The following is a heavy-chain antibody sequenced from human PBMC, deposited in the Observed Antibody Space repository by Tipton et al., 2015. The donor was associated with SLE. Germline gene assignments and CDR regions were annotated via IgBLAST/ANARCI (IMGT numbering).Heavy chain of an antibody. CDR3: ARGSYDFWSGYYYYYYYMDV. V-gene: IGHV3-48*01. CDR2: ISSSSSTI. CDR1: GFTFSSYS. Sequence: SLRLSCAASGFTFSSYSMNWVRQAPGKGLEWVSYISSSSSTIYYADSVKGRFTISRDNAKNSLYLQMNSLRAEDTAVYYYARGSYDFWSGYYYYYYYMDVWGKGTTVTISS. D-gene: IGHD3-3*01. J-gene: IGHJ6*03.